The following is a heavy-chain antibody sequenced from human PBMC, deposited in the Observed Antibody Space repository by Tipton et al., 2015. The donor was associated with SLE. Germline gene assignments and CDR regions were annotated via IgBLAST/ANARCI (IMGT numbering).Heavy chain of an antibody. CDR1: GGSISSGDYY. Sequence: TLSLTCTVSGGSISSGDYYWSWIRQPPGKGLEWIGYVYSSGSTKYNPSLKSRVTISVDTSKNQFSLKLSSVTAADTAVYYCARGLAYDYVWGSYRQYYFDYWGQGTLVTVSS. J-gene: IGHJ4*02. V-gene: IGHV4-61*08. D-gene: IGHD3-16*02. CDR3: ARGLAYDYVWGSYRQYYFDY. CDR2: VYSSGST.